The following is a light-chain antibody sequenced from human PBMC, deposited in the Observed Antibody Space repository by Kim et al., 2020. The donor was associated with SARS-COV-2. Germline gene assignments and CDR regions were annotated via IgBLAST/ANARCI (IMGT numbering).Light chain of an antibody. CDR2: DAS. CDR3: QQYNSWLT. Sequence: SASGGDIVTITCRASQRISSWLAWYQQKPGKAPKVLIYDASSLESGVPSRFSGSGYGTEFTLTISSLQPDDFATYYCQQYNSWLTVGGGTKVDIK. CDR1: QRISSW. J-gene: IGKJ4*01. V-gene: IGKV1-5*01.